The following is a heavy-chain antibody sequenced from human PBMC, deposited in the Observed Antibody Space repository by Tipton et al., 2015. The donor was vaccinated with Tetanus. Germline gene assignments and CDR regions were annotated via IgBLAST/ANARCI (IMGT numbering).Heavy chain of an antibody. CDR2: VYYTGST. D-gene: IGHD2/OR15-2a*01. Sequence: TLSLTCTVSGDSVSGYYWIWIRQPPGKGLEWIGYVYYTGSTNHNPSLKSRVTISMDRSNTQFSLRLDSLTAADTAVYYCARAAGFLGLTHDFWGRGTLGSVSS. J-gene: IGHJ4*02. CDR3: ARAAGFLGLTHDF. V-gene: IGHV4-59*08. CDR1: GDSVSGYY.